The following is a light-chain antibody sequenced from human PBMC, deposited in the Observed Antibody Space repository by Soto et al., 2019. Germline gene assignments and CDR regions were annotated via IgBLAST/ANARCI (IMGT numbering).Light chain of an antibody. Sequence: QSVLTQPPSASGTPGQRGTISCSGGSSNIGRKTVNWYQQLPGTAPKLLIYSNYQRPSGVPDRFSGSKSGTSVSVAISGLNSDDEADYYCSAWDASLNGYVFGTGTKLTVL. CDR2: SNY. CDR1: SSNIGRKT. CDR3: SAWDASLNGYV. J-gene: IGLJ1*01. V-gene: IGLV1-44*01.